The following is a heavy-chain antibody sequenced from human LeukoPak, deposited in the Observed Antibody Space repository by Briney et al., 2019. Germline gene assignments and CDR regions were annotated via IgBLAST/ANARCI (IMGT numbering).Heavy chain of an antibody. J-gene: IGHJ3*02. Sequence: GGSLRLSCAASGFSFSSYSMNWVRQAPGKGLVRVSRINNDGRSTIYADSVKGRFTISRDNAKSTLYLQMNSLRAEDTAVYYCTRGGSPPEALGDAFDMWGQGTMVTVSS. V-gene: IGHV3-74*01. CDR3: TRGGSPPEALGDAFDM. CDR2: INNDGRST. D-gene: IGHD1-26*01. CDR1: GFSFSSYS.